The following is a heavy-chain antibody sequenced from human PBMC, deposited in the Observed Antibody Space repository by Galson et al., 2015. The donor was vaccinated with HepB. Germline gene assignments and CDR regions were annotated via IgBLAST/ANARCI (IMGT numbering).Heavy chain of an antibody. Sequence: SLRLSCAASGFNFSNTWMSWVRQAPGKGLEWVGRIKSNTDDGTAAYGAPVIGRFTTSRDDSRNALYLQMSSLKIEDTAVYHCTTGGGFSVYWGQGILVTVSS. D-gene: IGHD2-21*01. CDR1: GFNFSNTW. CDR2: IKSNTDDGTA. CDR3: TTGGGFSVY. J-gene: IGHJ4*02. V-gene: IGHV3-15*01.